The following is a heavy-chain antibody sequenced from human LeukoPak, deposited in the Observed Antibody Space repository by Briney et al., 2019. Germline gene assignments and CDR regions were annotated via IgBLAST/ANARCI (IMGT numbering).Heavy chain of an antibody. CDR3: AKVALV. J-gene: IGHJ4*02. Sequence: PGGSLRLSCAASGFTFSSYAMSWVRQAPGKGLEWVSGISGSGDNTYYADSVKGRFTVSRDNSKNTLYVQVNSLGTEDTTAYYCAKVALVWGQGTLVTVSS. CDR1: GFTFSSYA. CDR2: ISGSGDNT. V-gene: IGHV3-23*01.